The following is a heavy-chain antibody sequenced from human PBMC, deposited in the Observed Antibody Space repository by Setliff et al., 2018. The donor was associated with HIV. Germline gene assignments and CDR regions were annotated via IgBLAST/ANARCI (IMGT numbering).Heavy chain of an antibody. D-gene: IGHD6-19*01. J-gene: IGHJ4*02. CDR3: ARRIAVAKYYFDF. V-gene: IGHV4-39*01. CDR1: GGSVSSTSYY. CDR2: IYSNGRT. Sequence: SETLSLTCTVSGGSVSSTSYYWGWIRQPTGKGLEWIGTIYSNGRTYYNPSLKSRLTMSLDTSKSQFSLKLRSVTAADTAVYYCARRIAVAKYYFDFWGQGTLGTVSS.